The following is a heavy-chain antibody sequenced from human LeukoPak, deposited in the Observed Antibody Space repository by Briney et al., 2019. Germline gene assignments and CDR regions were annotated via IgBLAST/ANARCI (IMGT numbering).Heavy chain of an antibody. D-gene: IGHD6-13*01. CDR1: GYTFASYY. Sequence: GASVKVSCKASGYTFASYYMHWVRQAPGQGLEWMGIINPSGGSTSYAQKFQGRVTMTRDMSTSTVYMELSSLRSEDTAVYYCARAWGIAAAGKDYWGQGTLVTVSS. CDR3: ARAWGIAAAGKDY. V-gene: IGHV1-46*01. CDR2: INPSGGST. J-gene: IGHJ4*02.